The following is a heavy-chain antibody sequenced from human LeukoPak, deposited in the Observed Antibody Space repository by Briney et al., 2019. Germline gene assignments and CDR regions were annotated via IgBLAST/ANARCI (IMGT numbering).Heavy chain of an antibody. CDR2: INPRGGST. V-gene: IGHV1-46*01. CDR3: AVRDSSGYYYDY. Sequence: ASVKVSCRASGYTFINYFMHWVRQAPGQGLEWMEIINPRGGSTTYAQKFQGRVTMTRDTSTTTVYMELSSLRSEDTAVYYCAVRDSSGYYYDYWGQGTLVTVSS. CDR1: GYTFINYF. D-gene: IGHD3-22*01. J-gene: IGHJ4*02.